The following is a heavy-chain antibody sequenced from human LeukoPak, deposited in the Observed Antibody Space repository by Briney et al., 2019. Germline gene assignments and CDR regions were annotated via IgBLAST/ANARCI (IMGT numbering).Heavy chain of an antibody. CDR3: APEITSHFGDYYMDV. V-gene: IGHV1-46*01. Sequence: ASVKVSCKSSGYTFTSYSMQRVRQAPGQGLEWMGIINPSGGGTSYAQKLQGRVTMTRDMSTTTVYMELSSLRSEDTAVYYCAPEITSHFGDYYMDVWGKGTTVTVSS. CDR2: INPSGGGT. D-gene: IGHD3-16*01. CDR1: GYTFTSYS. J-gene: IGHJ6*03.